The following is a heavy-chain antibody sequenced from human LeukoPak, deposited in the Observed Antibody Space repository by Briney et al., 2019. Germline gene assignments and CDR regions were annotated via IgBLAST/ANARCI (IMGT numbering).Heavy chain of an antibody. CDR3: ARDYSDTYGRGEDYFDY. V-gene: IGHV6-1*01. D-gene: IGHD3-22*01. Sequence: SQTLSLTCAISGDSVSSNSSAWNWIRQSPSRGLEWLGKTYYRSNGYNDYAVSVKSRITINPDTSKNQFSLHLNSVTPEDTAVYYCARDYSDTYGRGEDYFDYWGQGTLVTVSS. J-gene: IGHJ4*02. CDR2: TYYRSNGYN. CDR1: GDSVSSNSSA.